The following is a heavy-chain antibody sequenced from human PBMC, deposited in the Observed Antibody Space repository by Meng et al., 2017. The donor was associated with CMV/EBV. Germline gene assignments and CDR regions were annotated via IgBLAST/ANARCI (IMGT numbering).Heavy chain of an antibody. Sequence: GESLKISCAASGFTFDDYGMSWVRQAPGKGLEWVSGINWNGGSTGYADSVKGRFTISRDNAKNSLYLQMNSLRAEDTALYYCARDGGRSNNYDFLRWYYYYYYGMDVWGQGATVTVSS. D-gene: IGHD3-3*01. CDR2: INWNGGST. J-gene: IGHJ6*02. CDR1: GFTFDDYG. CDR3: ARDGGRSNNYDFLRWYYYYYYGMDV. V-gene: IGHV3-20*04.